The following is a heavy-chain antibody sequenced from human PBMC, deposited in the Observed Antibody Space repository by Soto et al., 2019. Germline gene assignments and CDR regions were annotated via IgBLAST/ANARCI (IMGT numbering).Heavy chain of an antibody. CDR3: ARGAEGYCSSTSCYYFDY. CDR2: IYHSGST. Sequence: SETSLTCAVSGGSISSSNWWSWVRQPPGKGLEWIGEIYHSGSTNYNPSLKSRVTISVDKSKNQFSLKLSSVTAADTAVYYCARGAEGYCSSTSCYYFDYWGQGTLVTVSS. D-gene: IGHD2-2*01. J-gene: IGHJ4*02. CDR1: GGSISSSNW. V-gene: IGHV4-4*02.